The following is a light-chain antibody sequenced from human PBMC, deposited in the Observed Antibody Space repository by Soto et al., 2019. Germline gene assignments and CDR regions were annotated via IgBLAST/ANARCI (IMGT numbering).Light chain of an antibody. CDR2: SNN. J-gene: IGLJ2*01. Sequence: QSVLTQPPSASWTPGQRVTISCSGSSSNIGSNTVNWYQQLPGTAPKLLIFSNNQRPSGVPDRFSGSRSGTSASLAITGLQSGDEANYYCASWDDRVSGFTFGGGTKVTVL. CDR3: ASWDDRVSGFT. CDR1: SSNIGSNT. V-gene: IGLV1-44*01.